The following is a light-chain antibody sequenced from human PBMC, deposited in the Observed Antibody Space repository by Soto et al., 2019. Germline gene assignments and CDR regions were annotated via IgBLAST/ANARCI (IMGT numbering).Light chain of an antibody. V-gene: IGLV3-21*02. J-gene: IGLJ1*01. CDR1: NIGSKS. CDR2: EDS. Sequence: LTQPPSVSVAPGQTARITCGGNNIGSKSVHWYQQKAGQAPVLVVYEDSDRPSGIPERFSGSNSGNTATLTISRVEAGDEADYYCQVWDSSSDHYVFGIGTTVTVL. CDR3: QVWDSSSDHYV.